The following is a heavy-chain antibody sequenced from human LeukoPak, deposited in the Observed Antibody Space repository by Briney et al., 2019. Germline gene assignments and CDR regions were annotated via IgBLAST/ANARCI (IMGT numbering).Heavy chain of an antibody. CDR2: IYTSGGT. Sequence: KTSETLSLTCTVSGDSISSYYWSWIRQPPGKGLEWIGYIYTSGGTNYIPSLKGRVTISIDTSKNQFSLKLSSVTAADSAVYYCARLTRLSTSPDRYYLDYWARAPWSPSPQ. V-gene: IGHV4-4*09. CDR3: ARLTRLSTSPDRYYLDY. D-gene: IGHD6-6*01. CDR1: GDSISSYY. J-gene: IGHJ4*02.